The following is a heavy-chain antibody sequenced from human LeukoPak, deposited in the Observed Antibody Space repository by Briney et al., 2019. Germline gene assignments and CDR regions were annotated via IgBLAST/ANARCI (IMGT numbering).Heavy chain of an antibody. CDR2: IYYGGST. J-gene: IGHJ6*02. CDR3: ARDSLLTGPTYYYYYGMDV. V-gene: IGHV4-59*01. CDR1: GGSISSYY. Sequence: SETLSLTCTVSGGSISSYYWSWIRQPPGKGLEWIGYIYYGGSTNYNPSLKSRVTISVDTSKNQFSLKLSSVTAADTAVYYCARDSLLTGPTYYYYYGMDVWGQGTTVTVSS. D-gene: IGHD3-9*01.